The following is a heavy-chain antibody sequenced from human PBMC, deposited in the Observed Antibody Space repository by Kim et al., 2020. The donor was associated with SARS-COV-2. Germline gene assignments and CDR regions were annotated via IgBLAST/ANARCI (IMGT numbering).Heavy chain of an antibody. CDR2: IYYSGST. V-gene: IGHV4-39*01. CDR1: GGSISSSSYY. Sequence: SETLSLTCTVSGGSISSSSYYWGWIRQPPGKGLEWIGSIYYSGSTYYNPSLKSRVTISVDTSKNQFSLKLSSVTAADTAVYYCARRRIAVAGTVLAPDRQHYFDYWGQGTLVTVSS. CDR3: ARRRIAVAGTVLAPDRQHYFDY. J-gene: IGHJ4*02. D-gene: IGHD6-19*01.